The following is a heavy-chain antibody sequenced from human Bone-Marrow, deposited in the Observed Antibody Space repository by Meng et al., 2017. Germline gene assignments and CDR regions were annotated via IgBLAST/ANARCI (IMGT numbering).Heavy chain of an antibody. J-gene: IGHJ5*02. D-gene: IGHD3-10*01. Sequence: GESLKISCAASGFTFSDYYMSWIRQAPGKGLEWVSYISSSGSTIYYADSVKGRFTISRDNAKNSLYLQMNSLRAEDTAVYYCARAMVRGVIFNWFDPWGQGTQVTVSS. CDR2: ISSSGSTI. CDR3: ARAMVRGVIFNWFDP. CDR1: GFTFSDYY. V-gene: IGHV3-11*04.